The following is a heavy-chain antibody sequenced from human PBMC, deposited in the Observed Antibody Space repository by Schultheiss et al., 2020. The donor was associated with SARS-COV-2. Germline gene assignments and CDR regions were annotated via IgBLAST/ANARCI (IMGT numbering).Heavy chain of an antibody. J-gene: IGHJ4*02. Sequence: GGSLRLSCSASGFTFDDYAIHWVRQAPGKGLEWVSGISWNGANIGYADSVKGRFTISRDNAKNSLYLQMNSLRAEDTALYYCAKDKDFGTVTTGGCFDYWGQGTVVTVSS. CDR2: ISWNGANI. CDR1: GFTFDDYA. D-gene: IGHD4-17*01. V-gene: IGHV3-9*01. CDR3: AKDKDFGTVTTGGCFDY.